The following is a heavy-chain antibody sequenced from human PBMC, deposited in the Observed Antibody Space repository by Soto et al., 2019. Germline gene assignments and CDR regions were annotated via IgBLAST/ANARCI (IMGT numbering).Heavy chain of an antibody. CDR1: GYTFTSYA. Sequence: GASVKVSCKASGYTFTSYAMHWVRQAPGQRLEWMGWINAGNGNTKYSQKFQGRVTITRDTSASTAYMELSSLRSEDTAVYYCASFRQLGDTYYYCGMDVWGQGTTVTVSS. V-gene: IGHV1-3*01. J-gene: IGHJ6*02. D-gene: IGHD6-13*01. CDR2: INAGNGNT. CDR3: ASFRQLGDTYYYCGMDV.